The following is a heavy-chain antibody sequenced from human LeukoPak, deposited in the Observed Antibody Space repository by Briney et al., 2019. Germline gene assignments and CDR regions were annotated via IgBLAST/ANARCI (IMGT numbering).Heavy chain of an antibody. CDR3: AKWGDYDILTGYYVSDF. D-gene: IGHD3-9*01. V-gene: IGHV3-23*01. CDR2: ITGSGDTT. Sequence: GGSLRLSCAASGFIFRNYGMSWVRQAPGKGLEWVSAITGSGDTTYYADSVKGRFTISRDNSKNTLYVEMNTLRAEDTAVYYCAKWGDYDILTGYYVSDFWGQGTLVTVSS. CDR1: GFIFRNYG. J-gene: IGHJ4*02.